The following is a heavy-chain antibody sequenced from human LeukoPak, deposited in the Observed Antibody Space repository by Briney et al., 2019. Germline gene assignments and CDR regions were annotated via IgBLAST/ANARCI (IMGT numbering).Heavy chain of an antibody. CDR3: ASYSYYYDSSGYFDY. CDR2: IYYSGST. J-gene: IGHJ4*02. CDR1: GGSISSYY. V-gene: IGHV4-59*01. D-gene: IGHD3-22*01. Sequence: SETLSLTCTVSGGSISSYYWSWIRQPPGKGLEWIGYIYYSGSTNYNPSLKSRVTISVDTSKNQFSLRLSSVTAADTAVYYCASYSYYYDSSGYFDYWGQGTLVTVSS.